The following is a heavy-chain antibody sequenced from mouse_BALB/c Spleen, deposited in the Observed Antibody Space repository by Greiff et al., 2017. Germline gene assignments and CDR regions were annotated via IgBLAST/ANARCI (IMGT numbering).Heavy chain of an antibody. CDR2: ISSGSSTI. J-gene: IGHJ2*01. CDR3: ARGGGSRYYFDY. Sequence: EVQLVESGGGLVQPGGSRKLSCAASGFTFSSFGMHWVRQAPEKGLEWVAYISSGSSTIYYADTVKGRFTISRDNPKNTLFLQMTSLRSEDTAMYYCARGGGSRYYFDYWGQGTTLTVSS. CDR1: GFTFSSFG. D-gene: IGHD1-1*01. V-gene: IGHV5-17*02.